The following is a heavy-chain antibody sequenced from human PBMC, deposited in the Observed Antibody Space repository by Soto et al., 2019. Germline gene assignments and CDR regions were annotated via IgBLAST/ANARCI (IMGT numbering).Heavy chain of an antibody. CDR2: ISSNGVGT. Sequence: GGSLRLSCAASGFTLSGYAMDWVRQAPGKGLEYVSGISSNGVGTYYANSVQGRFTISRDNSKNTVYLQMGSLRPEDMAVYYCARRARPDFYYMDVWGERTTVTVSS. J-gene: IGHJ6*03. CDR1: GFTLSGYA. V-gene: IGHV3-64*01. D-gene: IGHD6-6*01. CDR3: ARRARPDFYYMDV.